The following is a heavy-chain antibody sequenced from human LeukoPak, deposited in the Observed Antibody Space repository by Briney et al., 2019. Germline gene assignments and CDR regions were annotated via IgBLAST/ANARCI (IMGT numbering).Heavy chain of an antibody. V-gene: IGHV1-2*02. J-gene: IGHJ6*02. CDR3: ARSRSKPQLNYYGMDV. D-gene: IGHD1-1*01. CDR2: INPNSGGT. CDR1: GYTFTSYG. Sequence: GASVKVSCKASGYTFTSYGISWVRQAPGQGLEWMGWINPNSGGTNYAQKFQGRVTMTRDTSISTAYMELSRLRSDDTAVYYCARSRSKPQLNYYGMDVWGQGTTVTVSS.